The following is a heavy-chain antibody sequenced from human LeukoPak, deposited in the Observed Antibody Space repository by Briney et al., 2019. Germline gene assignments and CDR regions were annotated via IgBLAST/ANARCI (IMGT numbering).Heavy chain of an antibody. CDR3: SKHGYCSGISCFFDI. J-gene: IGHJ4*02. Sequence: PGGSLRLSCAASGFTFSSHAMSWVRQAPGKGLLWVSAISGSGPYTLYTDSVKGRFTITRDSSKTTMYLQMNSLRAEDTALYYCSKHGYCSGISCFFDIWGQGTQVTVSS. CDR1: GFTFSSHA. D-gene: IGHD2-2*03. CDR2: ISGSGPYT. V-gene: IGHV3-23*01.